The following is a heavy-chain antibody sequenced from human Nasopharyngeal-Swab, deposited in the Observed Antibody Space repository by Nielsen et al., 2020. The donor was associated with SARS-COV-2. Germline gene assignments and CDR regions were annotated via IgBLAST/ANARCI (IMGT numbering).Heavy chain of an antibody. CDR3: AKDYGSGSHYRLNWFDP. CDR2: INGDGSTI. Sequence: GESLKISCAASGLTFSGHWMHWVRQAPGRGLVWVSRINGDGSTISYAESVRGRFTISRDNAKNTLYLQMNSLRAEDTAVYYCAKDYGSGSHYRLNWFDPWGQGTLVTVSS. D-gene: IGHD3-10*01. CDR1: GLTFSGHW. J-gene: IGHJ5*02. V-gene: IGHV3-74*01.